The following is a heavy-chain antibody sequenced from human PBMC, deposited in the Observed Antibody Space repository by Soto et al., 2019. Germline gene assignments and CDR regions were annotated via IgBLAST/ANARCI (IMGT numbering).Heavy chain of an antibody. CDR1: GYTFTSHD. Sequence: QVQLVQSGAEMKKPGASVMVSCKASGYTFTSHDINWMRQTTGQGLEWMGWMNPNSGHTNYAQKFQGRVTMTRDPSISTAYMELTNLRSEDTAIYYCASDMSTNWGQGTLVTVSS. V-gene: IGHV1-8*01. CDR3: ASDMSTN. CDR2: MNPNSGHT. D-gene: IGHD2-2*01. J-gene: IGHJ4*02.